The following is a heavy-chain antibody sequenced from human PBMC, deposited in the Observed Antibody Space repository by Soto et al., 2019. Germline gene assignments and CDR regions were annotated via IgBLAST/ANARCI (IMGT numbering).Heavy chain of an antibody. CDR2: INAGNGNT. J-gene: IGHJ5*02. D-gene: IGHD1-1*01. Sequence: ASVKVSCKASGYTFTSYAMHWVRPAPGQRLEWMGWINAGNGNTKYSQKFQGRVTITADESTSTAYMELSSLRSEDTAVYYCAKGGTTGTTAWGQGTLVTVSS. V-gene: IGHV1-3*01. CDR3: AKGGTTGTTA. CDR1: GYTFTSYA.